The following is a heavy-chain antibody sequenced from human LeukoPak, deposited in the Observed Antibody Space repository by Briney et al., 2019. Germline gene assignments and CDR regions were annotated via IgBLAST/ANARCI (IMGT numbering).Heavy chain of an antibody. D-gene: IGHD1-26*01. Sequence: PGGSLRLSCAVSGFTFSDHYMSWIRQAPGKGLEWVSYISRSSSTIYYADSVKGQFTISRDNAKNSLYLQMSSLRAEDTALYYCARHRKWEPFDNWGQGTLVTVSS. CDR1: GFTFSDHY. J-gene: IGHJ4*02. CDR2: ISRSSSTI. V-gene: IGHV3-11*04. CDR3: ARHRKWEPFDN.